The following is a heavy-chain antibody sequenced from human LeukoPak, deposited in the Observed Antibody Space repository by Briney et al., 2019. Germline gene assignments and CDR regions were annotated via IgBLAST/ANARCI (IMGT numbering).Heavy chain of an antibody. CDR2: IYYSGST. CDR1: GGSISSGGYY. V-gene: IGHV4-31*03. Sequence: SQTLSLTCTVSGGSISSGGYYWSWIRQHPGKGLEWIGYIYYSGSTYYNPSLKSRVTISVDTSKNQFSLKLSSVTAADTAVYYCARGHCSGGGCYSHDYWGQGTLVTVSS. D-gene: IGHD2-15*01. J-gene: IGHJ4*02. CDR3: ARGHCSGGGCYSHDY.